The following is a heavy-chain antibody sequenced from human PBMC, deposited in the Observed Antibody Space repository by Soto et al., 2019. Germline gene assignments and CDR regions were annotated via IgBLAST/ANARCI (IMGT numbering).Heavy chain of an antibody. CDR1: GYSFTSYW. CDR2: IDPSDSYT. V-gene: IGHV5-10-1*01. D-gene: IGHD2-21*01. J-gene: IGHJ6*02. Sequence: GESLKISCKGSGYSFTSYWISWVRQMPGKGLEWMGRIDPSDSYTNYSPSFQGHVTISAGKSISTAYLQWSSLKASDTAMYYCASSSRLFNYYYGMDVWGQGTTVTVSS. CDR3: ASSSRLFNYYYGMDV.